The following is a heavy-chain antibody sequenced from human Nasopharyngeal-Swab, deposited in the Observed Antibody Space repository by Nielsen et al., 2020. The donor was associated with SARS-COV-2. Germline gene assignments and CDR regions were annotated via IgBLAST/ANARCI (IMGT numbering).Heavy chain of an antibody. CDR3: ASWWGEDTAMVDY. CDR2: IYPGDSDT. V-gene: IGHV5-51*01. CDR1: GYDFTGYW. Sequence: GESLKISCKGSGYDFTGYWIGWVRQTPGKGLEWMGIIYPGDSDTRYSPSFQGQVTISADKSISTAYLQWSSLKASDTAMYYCASWWGEDTAMVDYWGQGTLVTVSS. J-gene: IGHJ4*02. D-gene: IGHD5-18*01.